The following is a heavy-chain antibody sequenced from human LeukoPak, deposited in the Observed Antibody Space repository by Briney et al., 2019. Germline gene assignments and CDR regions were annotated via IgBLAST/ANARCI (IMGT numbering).Heavy chain of an antibody. J-gene: IGHJ4*02. CDR1: GLTYSSYA. D-gene: IGHD3-22*01. V-gene: IGHV3-64*01. CDR2: ISSKGGST. Sequence: GGSLRLSYAASGLTYSSYAMHWVRQAPGRGLEYVSAISSKGGSTYYANSVKGRFTISRDNSKNTLYLQMGSLEAEDMAVYYCARPYYYDSSGYRPLCCWGQATLVTVPS. CDR3: ARPYYYDSSGYRPLCC.